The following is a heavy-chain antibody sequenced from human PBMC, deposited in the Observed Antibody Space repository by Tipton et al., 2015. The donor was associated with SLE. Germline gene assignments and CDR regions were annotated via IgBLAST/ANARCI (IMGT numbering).Heavy chain of an antibody. CDR2: ISPSGGTI. Sequence: SLRLSCAASGFTFGDYYMSWIRQAPGQGLEWVSYISPSGGTIFYADSVKGRFTVSRDNARNLLYLQMNSLRDEDTAVYYCARDRMTVLGLVIGPPDAFDIWGQGTMVTVSS. D-gene: IGHD3/OR15-3a*01. V-gene: IGHV3-11*01. CDR1: GFTFGDYY. CDR3: ARDRMTVLGLVIGPPDAFDI. J-gene: IGHJ3*02.